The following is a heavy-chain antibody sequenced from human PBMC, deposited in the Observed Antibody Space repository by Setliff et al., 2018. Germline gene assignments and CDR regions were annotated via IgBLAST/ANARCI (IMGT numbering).Heavy chain of an antibody. CDR1: GYNFSTTG. Sequence: GVSVKVSCRTSGYNFSTTGISWVLQAPGQGPEWMGCISPFNGNTNYAQKFQDRVTMTTDTSTATVYMELKNLRSDDTAVYYCARSSGPRVVLAADFDYWGQGTLVTVSS. CDR2: ISPFNGNT. D-gene: IGHD3-9*01. V-gene: IGHV1-18*01. J-gene: IGHJ4*02. CDR3: ARSSGPRVVLAADFDY.